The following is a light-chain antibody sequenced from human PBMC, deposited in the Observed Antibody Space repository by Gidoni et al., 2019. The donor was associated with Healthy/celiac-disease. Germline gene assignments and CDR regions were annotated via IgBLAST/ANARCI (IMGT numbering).Light chain of an antibody. CDR3: QQRSNWPPTWT. CDR2: DAS. Sequence: EIVLTQSPATLSLSPGESATLSCRASQSVSSYLAWYQQKPGQAPRLLIYDASNRATGSPARFSGSGSGTDFTLTISSLEPEDFAVYYCQQRSNWPPTWTFGQGTKVEIK. CDR1: QSVSSY. V-gene: IGKV3-11*01. J-gene: IGKJ1*01.